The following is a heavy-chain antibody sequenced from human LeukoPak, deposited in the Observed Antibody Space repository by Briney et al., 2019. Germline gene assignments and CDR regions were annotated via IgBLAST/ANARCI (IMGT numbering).Heavy chain of an antibody. CDR3: ARLYSSSWYGASDYGMDV. V-gene: IGHV4-59*01. CDR1: GGSISSYY. D-gene: IGHD6-13*01. CDR2: IYYSGST. J-gene: IGHJ6*02. Sequence: SETLSLTCTVSGGSISSYYWSWIRQPPGKGLEWIGYIYYSGSTNYNPSLKSRVTISVDTSKNQFSLKLSSVTAADTAVYYCARLYSSSWYGASDYGMDVWGQGTTVTVSS.